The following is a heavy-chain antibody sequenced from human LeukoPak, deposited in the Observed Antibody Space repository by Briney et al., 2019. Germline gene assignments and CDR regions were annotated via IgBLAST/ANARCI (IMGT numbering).Heavy chain of an antibody. Sequence: ASVKVSCKASGYTFTGYYMHWVRQAPGQGLEWMGWINPNSGGTNYAQTFQGRVTMTRDTSISTAYMELSRLRSDDTAVYYCARVGTRGNLYSSSWYGNYDYWGQGTLVTVSS. CDR2: INPNSGGT. V-gene: IGHV1-2*02. CDR3: ARVGTRGNLYSSSWYGNYDY. CDR1: GYTFTGYY. D-gene: IGHD6-13*01. J-gene: IGHJ4*02.